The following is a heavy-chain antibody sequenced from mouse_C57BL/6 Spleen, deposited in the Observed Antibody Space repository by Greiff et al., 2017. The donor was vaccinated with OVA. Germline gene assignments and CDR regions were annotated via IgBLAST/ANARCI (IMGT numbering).Heavy chain of an antibody. D-gene: IGHD1-1*01. Sequence: QVQLQQPGAELVRPGSSVKLSCKASGYTFTSYWMHWVKQRPIQGLEWIGNIDPSDSETHYNQKFKDKATLTVDKSSSTAYMQLSSLTSEDSAVYYCARRPITTIVFDYWGQGTTLTVSS. V-gene: IGHV1-52*01. CDR3: ARRPITTIVFDY. CDR2: IDPSDSET. J-gene: IGHJ2*01. CDR1: GYTFTSYW.